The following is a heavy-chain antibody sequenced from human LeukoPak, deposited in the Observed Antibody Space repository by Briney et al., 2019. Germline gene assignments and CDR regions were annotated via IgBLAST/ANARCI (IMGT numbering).Heavy chain of an antibody. D-gene: IGHD1-7*01. Sequence: GGSLRLSCAVSGFTLSNAWMSWVRQAPGKGLEWVGRIKSKTDGDTTDYAGPVKGRFTISRDESKDTLYLRMSSLKAEDTAVYYCTRDKLELRQFDYWGQGTLVTVSS. CDR3: TRDKLELRQFDY. J-gene: IGHJ4*02. CDR1: GFTLSNAW. CDR2: IKSKTDGDTT. V-gene: IGHV3-15*01.